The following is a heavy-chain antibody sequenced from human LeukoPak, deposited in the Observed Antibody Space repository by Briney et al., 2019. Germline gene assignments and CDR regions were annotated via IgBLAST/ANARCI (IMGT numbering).Heavy chain of an antibody. J-gene: IGHJ3*01. CDR1: GGSFSGYY. V-gene: IGHV4-34*01. CDR2: INHSGST. CDR3: ATGGSATV. D-gene: IGHD1-26*01. Sequence: PSETLSLTCAVYGGSFSGYYWSWIRQPPGKGLEWIGEINHSGSTNYNPSLKSRVTMSVDTSKNRFSLKLTSVTPADTAVYYCATGGSATVWGQGTMVTVSS.